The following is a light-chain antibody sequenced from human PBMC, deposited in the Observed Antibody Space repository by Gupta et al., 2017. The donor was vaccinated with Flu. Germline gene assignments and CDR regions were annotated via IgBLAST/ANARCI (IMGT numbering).Light chain of an antibody. J-gene: IGKJ5*01. Sequence: DIVMTQSPDSLAVSLGERATINCKSSQSVLYSSNNKNYLAWYQQKPGQPPELLIYWASTRESGVPDRFSGSGSGTDFTLTISSLQAEDVAVYYCQQYDSTPITFGQGTQLEIK. CDR2: WAS. CDR3: QQYDSTPIT. CDR1: QSVLYSSNNKNY. V-gene: IGKV4-1*01.